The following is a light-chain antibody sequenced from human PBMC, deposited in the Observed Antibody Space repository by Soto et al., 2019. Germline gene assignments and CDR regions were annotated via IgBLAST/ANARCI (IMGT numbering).Light chain of an antibody. CDR2: DVT. CDR1: SSDVGGYNA. V-gene: IGLV2-11*01. J-gene: IGLJ1*01. CDR3: CSYAGSYIYV. Sequence: QSVLTQPRSVSGSPGQSVTISCTGTSSDVGGYNAVSWYQQRPGKAPKLMIYDVTKRPSGVPDRFSGSKSGNTASLTTSGLQAEDEADYYCCSYAGSYIYVFATGTKV.